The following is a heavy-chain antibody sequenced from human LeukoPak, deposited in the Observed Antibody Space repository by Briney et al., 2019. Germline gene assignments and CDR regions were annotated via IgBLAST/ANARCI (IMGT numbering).Heavy chain of an antibody. CDR3: ARGPPPMMTTVTQDLDY. CDR1: GYTFTSYA. V-gene: IGHV7-4-1*02. J-gene: IGHJ4*02. CDR2: INTNTGNP. Sequence: GASVKVSCKASGYTFTSYAMNWVRQAPGQGLEWMGWINTNTGNPTYAQGFTGRFVFSLDTSVSTAYLQISSLKAEDTAVYYCARGPPPMMTTVTQDLDYWGQGTLVIVSS. D-gene: IGHD4-11*01.